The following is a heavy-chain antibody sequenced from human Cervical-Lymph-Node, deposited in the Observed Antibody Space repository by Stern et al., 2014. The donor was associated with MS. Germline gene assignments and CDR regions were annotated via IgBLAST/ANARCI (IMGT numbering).Heavy chain of an antibody. Sequence: EVQLLESGAELIRPGESLKISCKGSGFKFSIYWIAWVRQMPGKGLEWMGIIYPGDSETRYSPSFQGQVTMSADKSTSTAYLQWSSLNASGTAMYFCARQTTAWASDVWGQGTLVTVSS. D-gene: IGHD1-14*01. V-gene: IGHV5-51*01. CDR3: ARQTTAWASDV. CDR1: GFKFSIYW. J-gene: IGHJ4*02. CDR2: IYPGDSET.